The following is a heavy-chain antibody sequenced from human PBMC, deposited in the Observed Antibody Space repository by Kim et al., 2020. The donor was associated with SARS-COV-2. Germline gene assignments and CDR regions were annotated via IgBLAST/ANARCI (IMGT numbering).Heavy chain of an antibody. CDR1: GFTFSDYY. D-gene: IGHD1-26*01. CDR2: ISSSGSTI. J-gene: IGHJ6*02. V-gene: IGHV3-11*01. Sequence: GGSLRLSCAASGFTFSDYYMSWIRQAPGKGLEWVSYISSSGSTIYYADSVKGRFTISRDNAKNSLYLQMNSLRAEDTAVYYCATGDRELLSYGMDVWGQGTTVTVSS. CDR3: ATGDRELLSYGMDV.